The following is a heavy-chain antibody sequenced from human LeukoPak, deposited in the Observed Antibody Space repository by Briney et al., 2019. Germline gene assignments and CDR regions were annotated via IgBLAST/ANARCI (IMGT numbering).Heavy chain of an antibody. Sequence: SSETLSLTCTVSGGSVSSSSYYWGWIRQPPGKGLEWVGCIYNSGSTYYDPSLKSRVTISVDTSKNQVSLKVNSVTAADTAVYYCARDATFLARAFDIWGQGTLVTVSS. D-gene: IGHD2/OR15-2a*01. CDR3: ARDATFLARAFDI. J-gene: IGHJ3*02. V-gene: IGHV4-39*02. CDR2: IYNSGST. CDR1: GGSVSSSSYY.